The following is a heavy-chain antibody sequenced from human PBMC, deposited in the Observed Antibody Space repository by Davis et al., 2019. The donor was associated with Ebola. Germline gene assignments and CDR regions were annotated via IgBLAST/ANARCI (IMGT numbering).Heavy chain of an antibody. J-gene: IGHJ5*02. D-gene: IGHD3-22*01. CDR3: ARDPYYFDGSGYYYAGWFDP. CDR1: GFTFSSYA. V-gene: IGHV3-48*02. Sequence: GGSLRLSCAASGFTFSSYAMTWVRQAPGKGLEWVSFIGSGTSTIYYADSVRGRFTIFRDNAKNSLYLQMNSLRDEDTAVYYCARDPYYFDGSGYYYAGWFDPWGQGTLVTVSS. CDR2: IGSGTSTI.